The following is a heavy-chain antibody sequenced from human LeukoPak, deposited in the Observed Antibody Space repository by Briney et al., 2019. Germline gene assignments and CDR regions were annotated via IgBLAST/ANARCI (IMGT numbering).Heavy chain of an antibody. V-gene: IGHV4-38-2*01. Sequence: KPSETLPLTCAVSGYSISSGYYWGWIRQPPGKGLEWIGSIYHSGSTYYNPPLKSRVTISVDTSKNQFSLKLSSVTAADTAVYYCARVKDSSGYYSWGYGVQGTLVTVSS. CDR1: GYSISSGYY. CDR2: IYHSGST. J-gene: IGHJ4*02. D-gene: IGHD3-22*01. CDR3: ARVKDSSGYYSWGY.